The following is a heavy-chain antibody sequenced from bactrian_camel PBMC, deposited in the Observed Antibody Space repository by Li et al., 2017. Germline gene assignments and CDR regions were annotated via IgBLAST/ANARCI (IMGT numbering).Heavy chain of an antibody. D-gene: IGHD1*01. CDR2: INSGGDTT. Sequence: VQLVESGGGLVQPGGSLRLSCTASGFTFSSDAMNWVRQAPGKGLEWVSAINSGGDTTYYADSVKGRFTISRDNAKSTLYLHLNSLKTEDTAMYYCAKPGGGTWFWEIYYWGQGTQVTVSS. J-gene: IGHJ4*01. CDR1: GFTFSSDA. V-gene: IGHV3S31*01. CDR3: AKPGGGTWFWEIYY.